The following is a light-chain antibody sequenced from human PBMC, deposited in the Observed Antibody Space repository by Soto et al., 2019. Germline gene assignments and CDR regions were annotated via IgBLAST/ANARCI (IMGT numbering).Light chain of an antibody. CDR1: QGISNY. Sequence: DIQMTQSPSSLSASVGDRVTITCRASQGISNYLAWYQQKPGKVPKLLIYAASTLQSGGPSRFNGSGSGTDFTHTIRSLQPEDVATYYCQKYNSAPPWTFGQGTKVEIK. V-gene: IGKV1-27*01. J-gene: IGKJ1*01. CDR3: QKYNSAPPWT. CDR2: AAS.